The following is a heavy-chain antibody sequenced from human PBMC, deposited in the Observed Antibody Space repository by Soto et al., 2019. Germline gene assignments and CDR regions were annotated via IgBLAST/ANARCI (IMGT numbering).Heavy chain of an antibody. J-gene: IGHJ5*02. CDR3: AREERRYWFDP. CDR2: INHSGST. D-gene: IGHD1-1*01. V-gene: IGHV4-30-2*01. Sequence: QLQLQESGSGLVKPSQTLSLTRAVSGGSISSGGYSWSWLRQPPGKGLEWIGYINHSGSTYDNPSLKSRVTISVHRSKNQFSLKLSSVTAADTAVYYCAREERRYWFDPWGQGTLVTVSS. CDR1: GGSISSGGYS.